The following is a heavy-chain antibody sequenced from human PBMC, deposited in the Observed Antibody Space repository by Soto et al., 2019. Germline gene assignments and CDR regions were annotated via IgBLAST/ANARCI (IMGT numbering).Heavy chain of an antibody. CDR3: ARDLAAVPRAFDY. V-gene: IGHV4-59*01. CDR2: VYYPGTT. Sequence: QVQLQASGPGLLKPSETLSLTCTVSGGSISSYFYIWVRQPPGQGLEWIGSVYYPGTTDYNPSLKRRVTISADTSKTQFSLNLRSVTAADTAVYYCARDLAAVPRAFDYWGRGTLVTVSS. CDR1: GGSISSYF. J-gene: IGHJ4*02. D-gene: IGHD6-13*01.